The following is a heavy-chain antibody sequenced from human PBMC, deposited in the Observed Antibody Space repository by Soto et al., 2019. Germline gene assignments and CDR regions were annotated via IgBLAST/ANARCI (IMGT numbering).Heavy chain of an antibody. Sequence: PSETLSLTCTVSGGSMSSYYWTWLRQSPGRGLEWIGYISYSGSTYYNPSLKSRVTISADTSKNQFSLRMNSMIAAETAVYYCARADPDASVGYWGQGTLVTVSS. V-gene: IGHV4-59*01. CDR3: ARADPDASVGY. J-gene: IGHJ4*02. CDR1: GGSMSSYY. D-gene: IGHD2-15*01. CDR2: ISYSGST.